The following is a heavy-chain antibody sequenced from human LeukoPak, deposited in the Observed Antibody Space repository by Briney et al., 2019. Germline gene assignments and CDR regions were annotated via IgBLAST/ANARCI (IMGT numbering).Heavy chain of an antibody. Sequence: SETLSLTCTVSGGSISSYYWSWIRQPAGKGLEWIGRIYTSGSTNYNPSLKSRVTMSVDTSKNQFSLKLSSVTAADTAVYYCARGLNFGISGQGAFNIWGQGTMVTVSS. CDR2: IYTSGST. CDR1: GGSISSYY. V-gene: IGHV4-4*07. CDR3: ARGLNFGISGQGAFNI. J-gene: IGHJ3*02. D-gene: IGHD1-20*01.